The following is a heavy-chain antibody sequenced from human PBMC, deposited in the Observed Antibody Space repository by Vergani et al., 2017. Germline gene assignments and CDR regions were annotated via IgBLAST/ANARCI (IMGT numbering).Heavy chain of an antibody. Sequence: EVQLLESGGDLVQPGGSLRLSCAASGFTFIMHAMSWVRQAPGKGLEWVSTLSASDRRTHYADSVKGRFTISRDNAKNSLYLQMNSLRAEDTAVYYCAGGSGNDYWGQGTLVTVSS. CDR1: GFTFIMHA. J-gene: IGHJ4*02. V-gene: IGHV3-23*01. D-gene: IGHD1-26*01. CDR2: LSASDRRT. CDR3: AGGSGNDY.